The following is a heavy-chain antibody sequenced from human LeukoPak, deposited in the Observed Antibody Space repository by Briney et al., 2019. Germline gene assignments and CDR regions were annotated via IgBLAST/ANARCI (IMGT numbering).Heavy chain of an antibody. CDR2: INRDGSRT. V-gene: IGHV3-74*01. Sequence: PGGSLRLFCAASGFTFSSNWIHWVRQAPGKGLVWVSRINRDGSRTSYADSVKGRFAISRDNAKNTVYLQMNSLRGEDAAVYCARDRGSTELDYWGQGTLVTVSS. CDR1: GFTFSSNW. CDR3: ARDRGSTELDY. D-gene: IGHD1-26*01. J-gene: IGHJ4*02.